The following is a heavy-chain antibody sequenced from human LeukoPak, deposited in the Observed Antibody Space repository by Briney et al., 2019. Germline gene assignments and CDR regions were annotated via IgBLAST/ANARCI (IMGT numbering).Heavy chain of an antibody. CDR1: GFTVISNY. Sequence: GGSLRLSCAASGFTVISNYMSWVRQAPGKGLEWVSVIYSGGSTYYADSVKGRFTISRDNPKNTLYLQVKSLGAEDTAVYYCARDLGYSYAWGYWGQGTLVTVSS. D-gene: IGHD5-12*01. CDR3: ARDLGYSYAWGY. CDR2: IYSGGST. V-gene: IGHV3-53*01. J-gene: IGHJ4*02.